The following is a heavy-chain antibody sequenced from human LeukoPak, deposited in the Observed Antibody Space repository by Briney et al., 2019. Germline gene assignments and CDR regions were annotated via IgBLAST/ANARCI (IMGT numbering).Heavy chain of an antibody. V-gene: IGHV3-33*08. D-gene: IGHD5-18*01. Sequence: PGRSLRLSCAASGFTFSSYAMHWVRQAPGKGLEWVAVIWYDGSNKYYADSVKGRFTISRDNSKNTLYLQMNSLRAEDTAVYYCARDPDSYGPDYWGQGTLVTVSS. CDR1: GFTFSSYA. J-gene: IGHJ4*02. CDR3: ARDPDSYGPDY. CDR2: IWYDGSNK.